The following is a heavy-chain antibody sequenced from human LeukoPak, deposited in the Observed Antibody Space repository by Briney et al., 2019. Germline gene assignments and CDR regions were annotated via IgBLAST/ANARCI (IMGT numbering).Heavy chain of an antibody. CDR2: IYYSGST. CDR3: ARLLVVSAGYAFDI. V-gene: IGHV4-39*01. J-gene: IGHJ3*02. D-gene: IGHD3-22*01. CDR1: GGSTSSSSYY. Sequence: SETLSLTCTVSGGSTSSSSYYWGWIRQPPGKGLEWIGSIYYSGSTYYNPSLKSRVTISVDTSKNQFSLKLSSVTAADTAVYYCARLLVVSAGYAFDIWGQGTMATVSS.